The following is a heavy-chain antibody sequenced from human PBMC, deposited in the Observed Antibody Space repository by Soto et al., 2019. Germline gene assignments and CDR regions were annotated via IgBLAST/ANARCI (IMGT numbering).Heavy chain of an antibody. Sequence: QVQLVESGGGVVQPGRSLRLSCAASGFTFSSHGMHWVRQAPGKGLEWVAVISYDGSNKYYADSVKGRFTISRDNSKNTLYLQMNSLRAEDTAVYYCAKSSGIAAAGTLAEYFQPWGQGTLVTVSS. V-gene: IGHV3-30*18. CDR2: ISYDGSNK. D-gene: IGHD6-13*01. J-gene: IGHJ1*01. CDR3: AKSSGIAAAGTLAEYFQP. CDR1: GFTFSSHG.